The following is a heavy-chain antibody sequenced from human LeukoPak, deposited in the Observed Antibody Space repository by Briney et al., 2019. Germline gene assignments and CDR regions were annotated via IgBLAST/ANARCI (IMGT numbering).Heavy chain of an antibody. CDR3: ARDDTSGYSSGWYQDYYYYGMDV. CDR2: IIPIFGTA. J-gene: IGHJ6*02. V-gene: IGHV1-69*13. D-gene: IGHD6-19*01. Sequence: GASVKVSCKASGGTFSSYAISRVRQAPGQGLEWMGGIIPIFGTANYAQKFQGRVTITADESTSTAYMELSSLRSEDTAVYYCARDDTSGYSSGWYQDYYYYGMDVWGQGTTVTVSS. CDR1: GGTFSSYA.